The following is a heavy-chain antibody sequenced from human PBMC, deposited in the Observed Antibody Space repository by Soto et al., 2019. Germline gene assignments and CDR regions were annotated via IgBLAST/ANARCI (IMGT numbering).Heavy chain of an antibody. Sequence: GESLKISCKGSGYSFTNYWIGWVRQMPGKGLEWMGIIYPGDSDTRYSPSFQGQVTISADKSISTAYLQWSSLKASDTAMYYCARHLGMQWLAEGYGMDVWGQGTTVTVSS. V-gene: IGHV5-51*01. CDR3: ARHLGMQWLAEGYGMDV. CDR1: GYSFTNYW. D-gene: IGHD6-19*01. J-gene: IGHJ6*02. CDR2: IYPGDSDT.